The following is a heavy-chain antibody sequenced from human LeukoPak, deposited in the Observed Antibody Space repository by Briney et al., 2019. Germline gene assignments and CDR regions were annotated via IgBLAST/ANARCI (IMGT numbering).Heavy chain of an antibody. CDR2: IYTSGST. CDR3: ARLRSGYSSGWDKEDAFDI. D-gene: IGHD6-19*01. J-gene: IGHJ3*02. CDR1: GGSISSGSYY. V-gene: IGHV4-61*02. Sequence: SQTLSLTCTVSGGSISSGSYYWSWIRQPAGKGLEWIGRIYTSGSTNYNPSLKSRVTISVDTSKNQFSLKLSSVTAADTAVYYCARLRSGYSSGWDKEDAFDIWGQGTMVTVSS.